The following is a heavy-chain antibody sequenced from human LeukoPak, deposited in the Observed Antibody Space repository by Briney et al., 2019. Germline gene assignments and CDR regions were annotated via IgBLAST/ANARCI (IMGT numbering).Heavy chain of an antibody. D-gene: IGHD2-15*01. CDR1: GYTFTGYY. J-gene: IGHJ5*02. V-gene: IGHV1-2*02. Sequence: ASVKVSCKASGYTFTGYYMHWVRQAPGQGLEWMGWINPNSGGTNYAQKFQGRVTMTRDTSISTAYMELSRLRSDDTAAYYCARVAYCSGGSCYRLSWFDPWGQGTLVTVSS. CDR2: INPNSGGT. CDR3: ARVAYCSGGSCYRLSWFDP.